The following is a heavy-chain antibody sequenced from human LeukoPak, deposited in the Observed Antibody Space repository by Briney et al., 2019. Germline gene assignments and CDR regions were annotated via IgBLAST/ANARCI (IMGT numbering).Heavy chain of an antibody. CDR2: ISNSGTT. Sequence: PSETLSLTCTVSVGSIGTHYCSWIRQPPGKGLEWIGYISNSGTTNYNPSLKSRLDMSVDTSKNQFSLELSSVTAADTAVYYCARHLGLARGSNWLDPWGQGTLVIVSS. V-gene: IGHV4-59*08. CDR3: ARHLGLARGSNWLDP. J-gene: IGHJ5*02. D-gene: IGHD3-16*01. CDR1: VGSIGTHY.